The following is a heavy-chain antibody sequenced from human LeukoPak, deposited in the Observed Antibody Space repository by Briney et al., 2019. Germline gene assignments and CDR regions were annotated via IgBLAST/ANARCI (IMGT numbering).Heavy chain of an antibody. CDR2: ISAYDHRT. CDR3: AREGTDTIFGVKYYYYMDV. V-gene: IGHV1-18*01. CDR1: GYTFTTYG. D-gene: IGHD3-3*01. Sequence: ASVTVSCKASGYTFTTYGFNWVRQAPGQGLEWRGGISAYDHRTRYAQKFQGRVTLTTDRSTNTAYMELRSLRSDDTAVYYCAREGTDTIFGVKYYYYMDVWGKGTSVTVSS. J-gene: IGHJ6*03.